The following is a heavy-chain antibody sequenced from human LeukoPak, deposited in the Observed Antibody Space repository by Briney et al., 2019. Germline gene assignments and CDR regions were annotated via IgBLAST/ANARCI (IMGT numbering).Heavy chain of an antibody. CDR2: INHSGTT. J-gene: IGHJ4*02. D-gene: IGHD3-3*01. Sequence: SETLSLTCTVHGGSFSGYYWSWIRQPPGKGLEWIGEINHSGTTNYNPSLKSRVTISVDKSKYQFSLKLNSVTAADTAVYYCARSDFWSGYANYWGQGTLVTVSS. CDR1: GGSFSGYY. CDR3: ARSDFWSGYANY. V-gene: IGHV4-34*01.